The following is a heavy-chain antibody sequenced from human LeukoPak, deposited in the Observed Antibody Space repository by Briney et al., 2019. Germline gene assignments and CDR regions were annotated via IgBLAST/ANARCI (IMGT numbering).Heavy chain of an antibody. V-gene: IGHV3-20*04. CDR3: ARDSGQWLVLWWFDP. CDR2: INWNGGST. CDR1: GFTFDDYG. D-gene: IGHD6-19*01. Sequence: GGSLRLSCAASGFTFDDYGMSWVRQAPGKGLEWFSGINWNGGSTGYADSVKGRFTISRDNSKNTLYLQMNSLRAEDTAVYYCARDSGQWLVLWWFDPWGQGTLVTVSS. J-gene: IGHJ5*02.